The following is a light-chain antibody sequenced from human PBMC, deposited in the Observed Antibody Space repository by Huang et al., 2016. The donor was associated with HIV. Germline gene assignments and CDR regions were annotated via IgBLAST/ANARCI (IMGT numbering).Light chain of an antibody. Sequence: EVVLTQSPPTLSLFPGEHATLSCRASQTIGTYVAWYQQRPGQGPRLLIEDGSNRAGGVPARISGAGSGTTFTRSSSGLESEDFGVYYCQQRRSWPLTGGGGTKVEV. CDR1: QTIGTY. CDR2: DGS. V-gene: IGKV3-11*01. CDR3: QQRRSWPLT. J-gene: IGKJ4*01.